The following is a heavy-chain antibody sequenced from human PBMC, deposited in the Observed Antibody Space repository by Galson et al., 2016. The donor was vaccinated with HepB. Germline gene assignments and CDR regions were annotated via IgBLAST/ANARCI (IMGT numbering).Heavy chain of an antibody. CDR1: GFTFSDYP. V-gene: IGHV3-33*08. J-gene: IGHJ4*02. Sequence: SLRLSCATSGFTFSDYPMYWIRQAPGKGLEWVAVIWFDGSNKNYVDSVRGRFTISRDNAKNTLYLQMNSLRAEDTAVYYCARGGSRPIDYWGQGTLVTVSS. D-gene: IGHD1-26*01. CDR3: ARGGSRPIDY. CDR2: IWFDGSNK.